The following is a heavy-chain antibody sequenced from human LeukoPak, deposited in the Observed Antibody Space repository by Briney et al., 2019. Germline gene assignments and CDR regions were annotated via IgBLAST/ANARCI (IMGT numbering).Heavy chain of an antibody. D-gene: IGHD6-19*01. CDR2: IYYSGST. CDR3: ARAGIAMAGTPFDY. CDR1: GGSLSSYY. J-gene: IGHJ4*02. Sequence: SETLSLTCTVSGGSLSSYYWSWIRQPPGKGLEWIGYIYYSGSTNYNPSLKSRVTISVDTSKNQFSLKLSSVTAADTAVYYCARAGIAMAGTPFDYWGQGTLVTVSS. V-gene: IGHV4-59*08.